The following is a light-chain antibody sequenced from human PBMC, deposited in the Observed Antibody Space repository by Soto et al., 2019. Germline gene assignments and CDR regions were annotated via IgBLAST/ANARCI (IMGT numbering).Light chain of an antibody. V-gene: IGLV2-14*01. CDR3: SAYTNSSTLVG. CDR1: SSDVGGYNF. Sequence: QAVVTQPASVSGSPGQSITFSCTGTSSDVGGYNFVSWYQHHPGKAPKLIIYEVSNRPSGVSNRFSASKSGNTASLTISGRQAEDEADYYCSAYTNSSTLVGFGGGTQLTVL. J-gene: IGLJ2*01. CDR2: EVS.